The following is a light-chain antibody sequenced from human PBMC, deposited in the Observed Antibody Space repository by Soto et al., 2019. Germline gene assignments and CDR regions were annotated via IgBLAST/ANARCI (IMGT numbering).Light chain of an antibody. V-gene: IGKV3-15*01. J-gene: IGKJ5*01. CDR1: QSISSN. Sequence: EIAMTQSPATLSVSPGERATLSCRASQSISSNLGWYQQRPGQAPRLLIYGASTRATGIPARFSGSGSGTEFTLTISSLQSEDFAVYYCQQYNTWRSITFGQGTRLEIK. CDR3: QQYNTWRSIT. CDR2: GAS.